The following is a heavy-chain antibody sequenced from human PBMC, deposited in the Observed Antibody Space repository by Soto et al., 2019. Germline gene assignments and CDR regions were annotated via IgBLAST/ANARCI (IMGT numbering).Heavy chain of an antibody. CDR2: IYPGKSKT. V-gene: IGHV5-51*01. CDR3: ARGFNGSAGRLET. J-gene: IGHJ4*02. Sequence: LVDSLKISCECSGYKFSTYLIALVLQMPGRGLEWMGIIYPGKSKTIYSPSFQGLVTISAETPLNTAYLQWDSLRDSDTALYYCARGFNGSAGRLETWGQGTVVNVYS. D-gene: IGHD2-8*01. CDR1: GYKFSTYL.